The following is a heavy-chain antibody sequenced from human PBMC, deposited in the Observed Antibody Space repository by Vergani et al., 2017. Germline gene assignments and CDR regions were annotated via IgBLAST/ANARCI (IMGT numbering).Heavy chain of an antibody. Sequence: EVQLLESGGGLVQPGGSLRLSCAASGFNFSSYAMSWVRQAPGKGLEWVSAISGSGGSTYYADSVKGRFTISRDNSKNTLYLQMNSLSAEDTAVYYCAKDPRNGPDAFDIWGQGTKVTVSS. V-gene: IGHV3-23*01. CDR2: ISGSGGST. CDR1: GFNFSSYA. CDR3: AKDPRNGPDAFDI. D-gene: IGHD2-8*01. J-gene: IGHJ3*02.